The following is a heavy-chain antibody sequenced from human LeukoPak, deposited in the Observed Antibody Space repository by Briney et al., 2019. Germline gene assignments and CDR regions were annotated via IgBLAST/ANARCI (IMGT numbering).Heavy chain of an antibody. CDR1: GYTFTSYY. J-gene: IGHJ3*02. Sequence: ASVKVSCKASGYTFTSYYMHWVRQAPGQGLEWMGIINPSGGSTSYAQKLQGRVTMTRDTSTSTAYMELRSLRSDDTAVYYCARVVAGVLNAFDIWGQGTMVTVSS. CDR2: INPSGGST. CDR3: ARVVAGVLNAFDI. D-gene: IGHD6-19*01. V-gene: IGHV1-46*01.